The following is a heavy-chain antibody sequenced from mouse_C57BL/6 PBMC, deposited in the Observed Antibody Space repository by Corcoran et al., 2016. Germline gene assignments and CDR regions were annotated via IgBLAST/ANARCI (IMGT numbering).Heavy chain of an antibody. CDR1: GYTFTDYY. CDR3: ARPHGNQGPWFAY. Sequence: EVQLQQSGPVLVKPGASVKMSCKASGYTFTDYYMNWVKQSHGKSLEWIGVINPYNGGTSYNQKFKGKATLIVDKSSSTAYMELNSLTSEDSAVYYCARPHGNQGPWFAYWGQGTLVTVSA. CDR2: INPYNGGT. D-gene: IGHD2-1*01. J-gene: IGHJ3*01. V-gene: IGHV1-19*01.